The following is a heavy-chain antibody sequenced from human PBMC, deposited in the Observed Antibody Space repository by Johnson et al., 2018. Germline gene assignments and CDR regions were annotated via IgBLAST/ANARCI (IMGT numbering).Heavy chain of an antibody. CDR1: GFTFSSYT. CDR2: ISSSSSYT. J-gene: IGHJ3*01. V-gene: IGHV3-21*01. D-gene: IGHD3-10*01. Sequence: VQLVQSGGGLVKPGGSLRLSCAASGFTFSSYTINWVRQAPGKGLEWVSSISSSSSYTYYADSVKGRFTISRDNSENTFYLQMNSLRTDDTAVYYFAKDDFAAGSYDPLKAFDLGGQGTMVTVSS. CDR3: AKDDFAAGSYDPLKAFDL.